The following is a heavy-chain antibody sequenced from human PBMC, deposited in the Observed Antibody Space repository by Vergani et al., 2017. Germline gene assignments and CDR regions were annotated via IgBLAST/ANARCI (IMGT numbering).Heavy chain of an antibody. CDR3: AGPAEGARDYYYYMDV. CDR1: GYTFTGYY. Sequence: QVQLVQSGAEVKKPGASVKVSCKASGYTFTGYYMHWVRQAPGQGLEWMGWITPNSGGTNYAQKFQGRVTMTRDTSISTAYMELSRLRSDDTAVYYCAGPAEGARDYYYYMDVWGKGTTVTVSS. V-gene: IGHV1-2*02. J-gene: IGHJ6*03. CDR2: ITPNSGGT. D-gene: IGHD1-26*01.